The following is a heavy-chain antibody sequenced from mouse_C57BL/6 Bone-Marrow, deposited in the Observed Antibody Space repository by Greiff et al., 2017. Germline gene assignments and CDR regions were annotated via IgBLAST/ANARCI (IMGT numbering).Heavy chain of an antibody. CDR3: ARSIPYYYCSSYGRFAY. D-gene: IGHD1-1*01. CDR1: GYTFTSYW. J-gene: IGHJ3*01. V-gene: IGHV1-64*01. CDR2: IHPNSGST. Sequence: QVQLKQPGAELVKPGASVKLSCKASGYTFTSYWMHWVKQRPGQGLEWIGMIHPNSGSTNYNEKFKSKATLTVDKSSSTAYMQLSSLTSEDSAVYYCARSIPYYYCSSYGRFAYWGQWTLVTVSA.